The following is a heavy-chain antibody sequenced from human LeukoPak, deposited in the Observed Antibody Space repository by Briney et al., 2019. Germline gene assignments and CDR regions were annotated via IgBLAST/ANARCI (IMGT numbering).Heavy chain of an antibody. CDR3: ASGITGT. D-gene: IGHD1-20*01. CDR2: IRYDGNAK. J-gene: IGHJ5*02. CDR1: GFTFSSYG. V-gene: IGHV3-30*02. Sequence: GGSLRLSCAASGFTFSSYGMHWVRQAPGKGLEWVAFIRYDGNAKYYADSVKGRFTISRVNSKNTLYLQMNSLRVEDTALYYCASGITGTWGQGTLVTVSS.